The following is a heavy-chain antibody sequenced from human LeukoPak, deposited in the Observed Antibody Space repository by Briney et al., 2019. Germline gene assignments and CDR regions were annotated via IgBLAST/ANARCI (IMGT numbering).Heavy chain of an antibody. CDR3: AKDPDTMIVVVITLDY. J-gene: IGHJ4*02. CDR2: IYSGGST. V-gene: IGHV3-53*01. D-gene: IGHD3-22*01. CDR1: GFTVSSNY. Sequence: PGGSLRLSCAASGFTVSSNYMSWVRQAPGKGLEWVSVIYSGGSTYYADSVKGRFTISRDNSKNTLYLQMNSLRAEDTAVYYCAKDPDTMIVVVITLDYWGQGTLVTVSS.